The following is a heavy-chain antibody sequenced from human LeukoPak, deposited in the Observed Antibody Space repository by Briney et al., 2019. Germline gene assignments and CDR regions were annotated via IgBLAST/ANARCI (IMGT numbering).Heavy chain of an antibody. CDR2: IYYSGST. CDR1: GGSISSYY. CDR3: ARVRWELGSYGMDV. J-gene: IGHJ6*02. Sequence: SETLSLTCTVSGGSISSYYWSWIRQPPGKGLEWIGYIYYSGSTNYNPSLKSRVTISVDTSKNQFSLKLSSVTAEDTAVYYCARVRWELGSYGMDVWGQGTTVTVSS. D-gene: IGHD1-26*01. V-gene: IGHV4-59*01.